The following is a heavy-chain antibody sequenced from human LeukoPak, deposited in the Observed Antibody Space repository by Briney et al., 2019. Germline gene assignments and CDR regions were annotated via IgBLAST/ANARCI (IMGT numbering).Heavy chain of an antibody. CDR1: GYSFTNYW. D-gene: IGHD2-2*01. CDR3: ARRDCSRTSCSFVD. V-gene: IGHV5-51*01. Sequence: GESLKISGKGSGYSFTNYWIGWVRQMPGKGLEWMGIIYPADSDTRYSPSPQGQDTISADKSISTAYLQWSSLKASDTAMYYCARRDCSRTSCSFVDWGHGAPLTVSS. J-gene: IGHJ4*01. CDR2: IYPADSDT.